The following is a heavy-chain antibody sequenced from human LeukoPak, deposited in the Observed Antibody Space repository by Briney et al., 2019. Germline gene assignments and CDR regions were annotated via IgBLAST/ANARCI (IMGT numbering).Heavy chain of an antibody. J-gene: IGHJ4*02. CDR1: GFTFSDYY. CDR2: ISSSGSTI. V-gene: IGHV3-11*01. Sequence: PGGSLRLSCAASGFTFSDYYMSWIRQAPGKGLEWVSYISSSGSTIYYADSVKGRFTISRDNAKNSLYLQMNSLRAEDTAVYYCARDRELYSSSWSPPFDYWGQGTLVTVSS. D-gene: IGHD6-13*01. CDR3: ARDRELYSSSWSPPFDY.